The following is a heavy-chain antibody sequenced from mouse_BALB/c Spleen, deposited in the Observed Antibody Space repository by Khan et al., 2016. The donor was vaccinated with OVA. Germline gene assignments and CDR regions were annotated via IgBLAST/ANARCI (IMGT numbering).Heavy chain of an antibody. D-gene: IGHD2-4*01. CDR1: GYSITSDYA. CDR3: ALLRPAWFPY. V-gene: IGHV3-2*02. Sequence: EVQLQESGPGLVKPSQSLSLTCTVTGYSITSDYAWNWIRQFPGNKLEWMGYISYSGSTNYNPSLNSLISITRATSKHRFFLQLNSVTTEDTSTYYCALLRPAWFPYWGPGTLVTVSA. J-gene: IGHJ3*01. CDR2: ISYSGST.